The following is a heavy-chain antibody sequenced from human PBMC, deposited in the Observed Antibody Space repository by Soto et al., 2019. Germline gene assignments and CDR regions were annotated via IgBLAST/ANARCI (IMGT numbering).Heavy chain of an antibody. D-gene: IGHD4-17*01. CDR2: ISHDGSNK. J-gene: IGHJ4*02. Sequence: GGSLRLSCAASGFTFSSYGMHWVRQAPGKGLEWVAVISHDGSNKYYADSVKGRFTISRDNSKNTLYLQMNSLRAEDTAVYYCAKVGLTTVTTNLPYYFDYWGQGTLVTVSS. CDR3: AKVGLTTVTTNLPYYFDY. V-gene: IGHV3-30*18. CDR1: GFTFSSYG.